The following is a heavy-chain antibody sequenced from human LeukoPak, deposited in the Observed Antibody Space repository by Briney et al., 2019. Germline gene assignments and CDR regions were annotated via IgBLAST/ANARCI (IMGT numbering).Heavy chain of an antibody. CDR3: ARRAYYYDSSGPHFDY. V-gene: IGHV3-11*01. D-gene: IGHD3-22*01. Sequence: PGGSLRLSCAASGFTFSDYYMSWIRQAPGNGLEWVSYISSSGSTIYYADSVKGRFTISRDNAKNSLYLQMNSLRAEDTAVYYCARRAYYYDSSGPHFDYWGQGTLVTVSS. CDR2: ISSSGSTI. J-gene: IGHJ4*02. CDR1: GFTFSDYY.